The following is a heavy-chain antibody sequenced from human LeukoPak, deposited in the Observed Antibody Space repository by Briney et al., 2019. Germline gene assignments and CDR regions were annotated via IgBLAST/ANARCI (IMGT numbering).Heavy chain of an antibody. J-gene: IGHJ4*02. CDR3: ARRGGSYFSDY. CDR1: GYNFNFYW. V-gene: IGHV5-51*01. D-gene: IGHD1-26*01. CDR2: VYPGDSDT. Sequence: GESLKICCAGCGYNFNFYWIWLRRPTREKRQGWMGIVYPGDSDTIYSPSCAGQVTISTDKSISTAYLQWSTLKASDTAMYYCARRGGSYFSDYWGQGTLVTVSS.